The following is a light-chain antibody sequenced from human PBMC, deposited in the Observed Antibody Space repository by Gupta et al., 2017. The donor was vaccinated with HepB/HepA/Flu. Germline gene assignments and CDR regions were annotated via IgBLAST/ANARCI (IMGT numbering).Light chain of an antibody. CDR1: HSIRTY. CDR3: QQYKNYQWT. CDR2: EAS. V-gene: IGKV1-5*03. J-gene: IGKJ1*01. Sequence: DIQMTQSPSTLSASLGDRVIITCRASHSIRTYLAWYQHKPGKAPRLLIYEASTLQSGVPSRFSGSGSGTEFTLTISSLQPADFATFYCQQYKNYQWTFGQGTKVEIK.